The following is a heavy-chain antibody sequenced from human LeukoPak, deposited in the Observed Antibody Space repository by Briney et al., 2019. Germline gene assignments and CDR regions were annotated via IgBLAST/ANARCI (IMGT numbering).Heavy chain of an antibody. V-gene: IGHV3-74*01. CDR3: ARRYDGFDY. D-gene: IGHD3-3*01. J-gene: IGHJ4*02. CDR1: GFTFSNHW. Sequence: GGSLRLSCVASGFTFSNHWMHWVRQNPGKGLVWVSRIKGDGSSISHADSVTGRFTISRDNAKNTLYLQMNNLRAEDTGVYYCARRYDGFDYWGQGTLVTVSS. CDR2: IKGDGSSI.